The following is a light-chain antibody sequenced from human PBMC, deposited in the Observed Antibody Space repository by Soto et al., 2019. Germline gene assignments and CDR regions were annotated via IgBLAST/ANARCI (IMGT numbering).Light chain of an antibody. CDR2: SND. V-gene: IGLV1-47*02. J-gene: IGLJ7*01. Sequence: QSVLTQPPSASGTPGQRVTISCSVSTSNIGGNYVYWYQQLPGTAPKLLIYSNDQRPSGVPDRFSGSKSGTSASLAISGLRSEDEADSYCAAWDDSLSAVFGGGTQLTVL. CDR1: TSNIGGNY. CDR3: AAWDDSLSAV.